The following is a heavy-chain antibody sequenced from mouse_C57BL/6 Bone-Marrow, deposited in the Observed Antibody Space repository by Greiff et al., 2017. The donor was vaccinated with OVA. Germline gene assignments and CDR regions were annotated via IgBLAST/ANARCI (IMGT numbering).Heavy chain of an antibody. Sequence: EVQLQQSGAELVRPGASVKLSCTASGFNFTDYYMHWVKQRPEQGLEWIGWIDPENGDTEYASKFQGKATITADTSSNTAYLQLSSLTSEDTAVYYCTAPLYYGSSSFAYWGQGTLVTVSA. CDR1: GFNFTDYY. V-gene: IGHV14-4*01. J-gene: IGHJ3*01. CDR2: IDPENGDT. D-gene: IGHD1-1*01. CDR3: TAPLYYGSSSFAY.